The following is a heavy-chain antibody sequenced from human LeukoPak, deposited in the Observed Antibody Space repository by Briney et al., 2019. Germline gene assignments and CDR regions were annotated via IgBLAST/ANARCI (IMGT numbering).Heavy chain of an antibody. J-gene: IGHJ3*01. D-gene: IGHD1-26*01. CDR3: AKDRGGSSELGDAFDV. Sequence: PGGSLRLSCAASGFTFSDYYMSWIRQAPGNGLEWVSGISYSSGSIGYVDSVKGRFTISRDNAKNSLYLQMNSLRVEDTALYYCAKDRGGSSELGDAFDVWGQGTMVRVSS. CDR2: ISYSSGSI. CDR1: GFTFSDYY. V-gene: IGHV3-9*01.